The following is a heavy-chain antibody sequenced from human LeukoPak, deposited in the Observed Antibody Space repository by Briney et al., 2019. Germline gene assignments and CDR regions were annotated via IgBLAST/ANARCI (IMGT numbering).Heavy chain of an antibody. CDR1: GGSISTDS. J-gene: IGHJ4*02. D-gene: IGHD3-3*01. CDR2: FYTSGTT. Sequence: SETLSLTCTVSGGSISTDSWCWIRQAAGRRLEWIGCFYTSGTTNYNPSLKSRVAMSVDTSKNQFSLRLSSVTAADTAVYYCARPGNYDFWSPYEDWGQGSLVTVSS. V-gene: IGHV4-4*07. CDR3: ARPGNYDFWSPYED.